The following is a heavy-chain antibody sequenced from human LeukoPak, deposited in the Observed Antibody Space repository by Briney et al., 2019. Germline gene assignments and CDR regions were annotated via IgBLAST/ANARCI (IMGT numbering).Heavy chain of an antibody. V-gene: IGHV3-48*01. CDR2: ISSSSSTI. CDR1: GFSFSRFW. Sequence: GGSLRLSCEASGFSFSRFWMNWVRQAPGKGLEWVSYISSSSSTIYYADSVKGRFTISRDNAKNSLYLQMNSLRAEDTAVYYCARWARRCSSTSCDAFDIWGQGTMVTVSS. J-gene: IGHJ3*02. CDR3: ARWARRCSSTSCDAFDI. D-gene: IGHD2-2*01.